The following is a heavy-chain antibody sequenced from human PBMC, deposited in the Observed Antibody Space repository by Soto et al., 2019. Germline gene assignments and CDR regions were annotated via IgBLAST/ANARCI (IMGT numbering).Heavy chain of an antibody. CDR1: GFFLRDFG. CDR3: AIAIAGKWHPFDY. V-gene: IGHV3-33*01. D-gene: IGHD1-20*01. J-gene: IGHJ4*01. CDR2: IWYDGSNT. Sequence: QVQLVESGGGVVQPGGSLRLSCVASGFFLRDFGMHWVRQAPGKGLEWVSVIWYDGSNTYQGESVKGRFTMSRDISKNTLYLQMDSLRPEDTAVYYCAIAIAGKWHPFDYWGHGTLVTVSS.